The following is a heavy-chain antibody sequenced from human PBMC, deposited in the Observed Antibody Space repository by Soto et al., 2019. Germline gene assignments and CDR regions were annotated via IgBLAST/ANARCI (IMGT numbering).Heavy chain of an antibody. CDR3: AMEYCSSTSCYRDY. CDR2: IIPILGRA. D-gene: IGHD2-2*02. CDR1: GGTFSSYT. J-gene: IGHJ4*02. Sequence: QVQLVQSGAEVKKPGSSVKVSCKASGGTFSSYTISWVRQAPGQGLEWMGRIIPILGRANYAQKFQGRVTSTADKSSGTAYMELGRRRSEDTAVYYCAMEYCSSTSCYRDYWGQGTLVTVSS. V-gene: IGHV1-69*02.